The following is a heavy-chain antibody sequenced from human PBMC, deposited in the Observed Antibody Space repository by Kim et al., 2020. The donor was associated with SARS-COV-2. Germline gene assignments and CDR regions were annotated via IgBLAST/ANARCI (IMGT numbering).Heavy chain of an antibody. J-gene: IGHJ5*02. D-gene: IGHD2-2*02. CDR1: GGSFSGYY. CDR2: INHSGST. V-gene: IGHV4-34*01. Sequence: SETLSLTCAVYGGSFSGYYWSWIRQPPGKGLEWIGEINHSGSTNYNPSLKSRVTISVDTSKNQFSLKLSSVTAADTAVYYCARGGGIVVVPAAIRRNWFDPWGQGTLVTVSS. CDR3: ARGGGIVVVPAAIRRNWFDP.